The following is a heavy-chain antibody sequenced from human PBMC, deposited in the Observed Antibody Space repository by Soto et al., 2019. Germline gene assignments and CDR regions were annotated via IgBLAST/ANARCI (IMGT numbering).Heavy chain of an antibody. D-gene: IGHD2-15*01. CDR1: GYTFTGYY. CDR2: INPNSGGT. CDR3: AGRGSVVVVAAPFDY. V-gene: IGHV1-2*02. J-gene: IGHJ4*02. Sequence: GASVKVSCKASGYTFTGYYMHWVRQAPGQGLEWMGWINPNSGGTNYAQKFQGRVTMTRDTSISTAYMELSRLRSDDTAVYYCAGRGSVVVVAAPFDYWGQGTLVTVSS.